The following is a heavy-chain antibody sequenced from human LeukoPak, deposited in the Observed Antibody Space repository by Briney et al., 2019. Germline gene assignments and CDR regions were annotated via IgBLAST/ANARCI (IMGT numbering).Heavy chain of an antibody. CDR3: ARDGETYYDFWSGYSSPNVDY. CDR1: GFTFSSYS. D-gene: IGHD3-3*01. CDR2: ISSSSSTI. Sequence: GGSLRLSCAASGFTFSSYSMNWVRQAPGKGLEWVSYISSSSSTIYYADSVKGRFTISRDNAKNSLYLQMNSLRAEDTAVYYCARDGETYYDFWSGYSSPNVDYWGQGTLVTVSS. V-gene: IGHV3-48*01. J-gene: IGHJ4*02.